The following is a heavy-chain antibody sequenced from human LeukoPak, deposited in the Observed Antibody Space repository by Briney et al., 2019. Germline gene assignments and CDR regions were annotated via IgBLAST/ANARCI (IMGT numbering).Heavy chain of an antibody. J-gene: IGHJ4*02. CDR3: ARGGSAIAAGSYYFDY. D-gene: IGHD6-13*01. Sequence: SETLSLTCAVYGGSFSGYYWSWIRQPPGKGLEWIGKINHSGSTNYNPSLKSRVTISVDTSKNQFSLKPSSVTAADTAVYYCARGGSAIAAGSYYFDYWGQGTLVTVSS. V-gene: IGHV4-34*01. CDR2: INHSGST. CDR1: GGSFSGYY.